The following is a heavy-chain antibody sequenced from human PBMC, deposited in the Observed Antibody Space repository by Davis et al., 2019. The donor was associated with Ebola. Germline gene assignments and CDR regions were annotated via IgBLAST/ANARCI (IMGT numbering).Heavy chain of an antibody. Sequence: PGGSLRLSCAVSGYSISSGYYWGWIRQPPGKGLEWIGSIYHSGSTYYNPSLKSRVTISVDTSKNQFSLKLSSVTAADTAVYYCARLTGDLAFDIWGQGTMVTVSS. CDR2: IYHSGST. D-gene: IGHD3-9*01. CDR1: GYSISSGYY. V-gene: IGHV4-38-2*01. CDR3: ARLTGDLAFDI. J-gene: IGHJ3*02.